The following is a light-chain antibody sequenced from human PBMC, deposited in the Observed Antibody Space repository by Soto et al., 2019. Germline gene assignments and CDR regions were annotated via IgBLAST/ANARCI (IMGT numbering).Light chain of an antibody. V-gene: IGKV3-15*01. CDR3: QQYNNWPYT. CDR1: QSVGSN. Sequence: EIVLTHSPATLSVSPGERATLSCRASQSVGSNLAWYQQRPGQPPRLLIYDASTSATDIPARFSGGGSGTEFTPTISSLQSEDFAVYYCQQYNNWPYTFGQGTKLQIK. J-gene: IGKJ2*01. CDR2: DAS.